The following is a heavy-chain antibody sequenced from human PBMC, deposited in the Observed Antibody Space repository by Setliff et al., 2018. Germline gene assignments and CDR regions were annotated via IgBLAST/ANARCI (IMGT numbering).Heavy chain of an antibody. V-gene: IGHV1-2*02. Sequence: ASVKVSCKASEYSFTGYYIHWVRQAPGQGLEWMGWINPHSGGTNFPQTFQGRVTMTRDTSINTAYMELSTLTSDDTAVYFCARATRDSGGWYYEYNWFDPWGQGTLVTVSS. CDR3: ARATRDSGGWYYEYNWFDP. D-gene: IGHD6-19*01. CDR2: INPHSGGT. J-gene: IGHJ5*02. CDR1: EYSFTGYY.